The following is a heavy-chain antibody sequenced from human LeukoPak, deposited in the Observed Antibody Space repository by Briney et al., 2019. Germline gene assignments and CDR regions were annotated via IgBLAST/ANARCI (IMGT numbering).Heavy chain of an antibody. CDR2: INHSGST. CDR3: ARLSSYYYYMDV. V-gene: IGHV4-34*01. D-gene: IGHD2-2*01. CDR1: GGSFSGYY. J-gene: IGHJ6*03. Sequence: KPSETLSLTCAVYGGSFSGYYWSWIRQPPGKGLEWIGEINHSGSTNYNPSLKSRVTISVDTSKNQFSLKLSSVTAADTAVYYCARLSSYYYYMDVWGKGTTVTISS.